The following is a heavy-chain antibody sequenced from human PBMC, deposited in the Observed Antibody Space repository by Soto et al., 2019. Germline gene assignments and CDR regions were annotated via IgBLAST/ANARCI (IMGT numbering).Heavy chain of an antibody. D-gene: IGHD2-2*02. CDR1: GGSISSGDYY. J-gene: IGHJ5*02. CDR2: IYYIGST. Sequence: SETLSLTCTVSGGSISSGDYYWSWIRQPPWKGLEWIGYIYYIGSTYRNPSLKSRVTISVDTSKNQFSLKLSSVTAADTSVYSCATVYPEHEYCSSTSCYIGNWFDPWGQGTLVTVSS. CDR3: ATVYPEHEYCSSTSCYIGNWFDP. V-gene: IGHV4-30-4*01.